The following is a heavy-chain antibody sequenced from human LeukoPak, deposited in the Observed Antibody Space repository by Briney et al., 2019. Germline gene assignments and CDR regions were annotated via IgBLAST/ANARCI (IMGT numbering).Heavy chain of an antibody. Sequence: GESLKISCKGSGYSFTSYWIGWVRQMPGKGLERMGIIYPGDSDTRYSPSFQGQVTISADKSISTAYLQWSSLKASDTAMYYCARSLLWFGELLYRDAFDIWGQGTMVTVSS. D-gene: IGHD3-10*01. J-gene: IGHJ3*02. V-gene: IGHV5-51*01. CDR2: IYPGDSDT. CDR1: GYSFTSYW. CDR3: ARSLLWFGELLYRDAFDI.